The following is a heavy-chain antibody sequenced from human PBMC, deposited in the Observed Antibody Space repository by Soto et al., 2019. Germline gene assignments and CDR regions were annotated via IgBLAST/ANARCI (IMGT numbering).Heavy chain of an antibody. V-gene: IGHV5-51*01. CDR2: IYPGDSDT. CDR3: AKGGYCSGGSCYYDYYYYGMDV. CDR1: EYRFNSYW. J-gene: IGHJ6*02. D-gene: IGHD2-15*01. Sequence: PGESLKISCTGSEYRFNSYWIGWVRQMPGKGLEWIGMIYPGDSDTTYSPSFEGQVTMSVDKSISTAYLQWSSLKASDSATYYCAKGGYCSGGSCYYDYYYYGMDVWGQGTTVTVSS.